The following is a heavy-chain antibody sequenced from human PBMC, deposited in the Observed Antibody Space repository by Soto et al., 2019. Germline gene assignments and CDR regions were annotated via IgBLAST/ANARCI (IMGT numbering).Heavy chain of an antibody. CDR2: IYYSGST. CDR3: AREVDYYDSSGYHTPLFDY. Sequence: SETLSLTCTVSGGSISSGDYYWSWIRQPPGKGLEWIGYIYYSGSTYYNPSLKSRVTISVDTSKNQFSLKLSSVTAADTAVYYCAREVDYYDSSGYHTPLFDYRAQRTPVTVSS. CDR1: GGSISSGDYY. V-gene: IGHV4-30-4*01. J-gene: IGHJ4*02. D-gene: IGHD3-22*01.